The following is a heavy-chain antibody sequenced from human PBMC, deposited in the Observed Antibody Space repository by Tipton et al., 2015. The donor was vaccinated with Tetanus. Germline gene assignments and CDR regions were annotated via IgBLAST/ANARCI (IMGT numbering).Heavy chain of an antibody. D-gene: IGHD3-16*02. V-gene: IGHV4-31*03. Sequence: TLSLTCTVSGGSISSGGYYWSWIRQHPGKGLEWIGYIYYSGSTYYNPSLKSRVTISVDTSKNQFSLKLSSVTAADTAAYYCARGLYDYVWGSYRRRPVGGPIDYWGQGTLVTVSS. J-gene: IGHJ4*02. CDR3: ARGLYDYVWGSYRRRPVGGPIDY. CDR1: GGSISSGGYY. CDR2: IYYSGST.